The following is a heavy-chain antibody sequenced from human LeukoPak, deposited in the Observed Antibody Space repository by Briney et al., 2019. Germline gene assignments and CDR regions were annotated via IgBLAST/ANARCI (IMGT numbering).Heavy chain of an antibody. V-gene: IGHV4-4*07. Sequence: SETLSLTCTVSGGSISSYYWSWIRQPAGKGLEWIGRIYTSGSTNYNPSLKSRVTMSVDTSKNQFSLKLSSVTAADTAVYYCARTWLYCSTSCYEPAFDIWGQGTMVTVSS. CDR3: ARTWLYCSTSCYEPAFDI. CDR2: IYTSGST. J-gene: IGHJ3*02. D-gene: IGHD2-2*01. CDR1: GGSISSYY.